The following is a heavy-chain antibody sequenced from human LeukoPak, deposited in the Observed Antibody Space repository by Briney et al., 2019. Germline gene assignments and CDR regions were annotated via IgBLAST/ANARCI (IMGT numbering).Heavy chain of an antibody. J-gene: IGHJ4*02. CDR3: VREVVYDSSGYYYYNY. D-gene: IGHD3-22*01. CDR2: LNPNDGGT. V-gene: IGHV1-2*02. Sequence: ASVKVSCKASGYTFTAYYIHWLRQAPGQGLEWMGWLNPNDGGTDYAQKFQGRFTMTGDTSISTAYMELSRLRSDDTAMYYCVREVVYDSSGYYYYNYWGQGTLVTVSS. CDR1: GYTFTAYY.